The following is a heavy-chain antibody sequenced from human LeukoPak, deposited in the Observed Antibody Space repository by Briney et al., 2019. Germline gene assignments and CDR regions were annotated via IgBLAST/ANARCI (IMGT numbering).Heavy chain of an antibody. V-gene: IGHV1-2*02. D-gene: IGHD6-13*01. CDR3: ARPSIAAAESDYYDGMDV. J-gene: IGHJ6*02. CDR2: INPNSGGT. CDR1: GYTFTGYY. Sequence: ASVKVSCKASGYTFTGYYMHWVRQAPGQGLERMGWINPNSGGTNYAQKFQGRVTMTRDTSISTAYMELSSLRSEDTAVYYCARPSIAAAESDYYDGMDVWGQGTTVTVSS.